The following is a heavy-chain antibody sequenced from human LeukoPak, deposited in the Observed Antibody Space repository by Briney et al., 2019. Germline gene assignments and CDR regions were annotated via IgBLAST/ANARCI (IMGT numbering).Heavy chain of an antibody. CDR1: GYTLTELS. Sequence: AASVKVSCKVSGYTLTELSMHWVRQAPGKGLEWMGGFDPEDGETIYAQKFQGRVTITRNTSISTAYMELSSLRSEDTAVYYCARIVGKGGYSSSWLSLVSGNYYYYYYMDVWGKGTTVTVSS. D-gene: IGHD6-13*01. J-gene: IGHJ6*03. CDR2: FDPEDGET. V-gene: IGHV1-24*01. CDR3: ARIVGKGGYSSSWLSLVSGNYYYYYYMDV.